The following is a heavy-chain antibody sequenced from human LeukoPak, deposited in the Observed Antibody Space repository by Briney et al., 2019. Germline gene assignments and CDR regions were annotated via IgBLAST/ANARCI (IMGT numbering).Heavy chain of an antibody. CDR2: TYYRSKWYN. V-gene: IGHV6-1*01. CDR1: GDSVSSNSAA. J-gene: IGHJ3*02. D-gene: IGHD3-9*01. CDR3: ARDQMGYHDILTGYYILDAAFDI. Sequence: SQTLSLTCAISGDSVSSNSAAWNWIRQSPSRGLEWLGRTYYRSKWYNDYAVSVKSRIAINPDTSKNQFSLQLNSVTPEDTAVYYCARDQMGYHDILTGYYILDAAFDIWGQGTMVTVSS.